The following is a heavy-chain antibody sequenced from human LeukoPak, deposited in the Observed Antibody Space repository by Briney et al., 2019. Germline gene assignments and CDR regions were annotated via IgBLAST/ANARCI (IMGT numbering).Heavy chain of an antibody. D-gene: IGHD6-13*01. Sequence: GGSLRLSCAASGFTFSSYSMNWVRQAPGKGLEWVSSISSSSSYIYYADSVKGRLTISRDNSRNTLYLQMNSQRAADTAVNYCAILPGYSSGWYEVNYWGQGTLVTVSS. J-gene: IGHJ4*02. CDR2: ISSSSSYI. CDR1: GFTFSSYS. CDR3: AILPGYSSGWYEVNY. V-gene: IGHV3-21*04.